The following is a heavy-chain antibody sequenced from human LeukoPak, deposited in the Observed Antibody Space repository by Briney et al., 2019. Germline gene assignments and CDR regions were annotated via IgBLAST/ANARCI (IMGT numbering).Heavy chain of an antibody. D-gene: IGHD6-13*01. V-gene: IGHV3-64*01. Sequence: GGSLRLSCAASGFTFSDYAIHWVRQCPGKGLEYVSTISGNGGSTFYANSVKGRFTISRDNSKNTLYLQMDSLRAEDTAVYYCARVTWLSAAGTEGNFDYWGQGTLVTVSS. CDR1: GFTFSDYA. J-gene: IGHJ4*02. CDR3: ARVTWLSAAGTEGNFDY. CDR2: ISGNGGST.